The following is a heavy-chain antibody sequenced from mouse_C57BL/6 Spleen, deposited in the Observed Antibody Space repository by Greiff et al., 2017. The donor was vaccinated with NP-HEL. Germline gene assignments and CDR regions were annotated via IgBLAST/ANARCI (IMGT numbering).Heavy chain of an antibody. Sequence: VQLQQSGAELVMPGASVKLSCKASGYTFTSYWMHWVKQRPGQGLEWIGEIDPSDSYTNYNQKFKGKSTLTVDKSSSTAYMQLSSLTSEDSAVYYCAREGGTSYFDDWGQGTTLTVAS. V-gene: IGHV1-69*01. CDR2: IDPSDSYT. CDR1: GYTFTSYW. J-gene: IGHJ2*01. D-gene: IGHD4-1*01. CDR3: AREGGTSYFDD.